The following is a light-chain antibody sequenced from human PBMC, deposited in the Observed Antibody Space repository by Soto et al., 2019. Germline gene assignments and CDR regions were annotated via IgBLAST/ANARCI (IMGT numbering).Light chain of an antibody. CDR2: DAS. V-gene: IGKV3-11*01. Sequence: EVVLTQSPDTLSLPPGERATLSFRASQSISSYLAWYQQTPGQPPRLLIYDASSRATGIPSMFSGSVSETDFTLTISSLEPEDFSVYYWQQLTDSLPQWTFGQGTQGDIK. J-gene: IGKJ1*01. CDR3: QQLTDSLPQWT. CDR1: QSISSY.